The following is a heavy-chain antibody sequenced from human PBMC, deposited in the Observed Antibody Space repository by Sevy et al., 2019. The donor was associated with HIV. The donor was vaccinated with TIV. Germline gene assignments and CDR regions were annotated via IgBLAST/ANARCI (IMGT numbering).Heavy chain of an antibody. V-gene: IGHV1-18*04. CDR1: GYTFTSYG. Sequence: ASVKVSCKASGYTFTSYGISWVRQAPGQGLEWMGWISAYNGNTNYAQKLQGRVTMTTDTSTCTAFMELRSLRSDDTAVYYCARDLDNWNENDAFDIWGHGTMVTVSS. CDR3: ARDLDNWNENDAFDI. J-gene: IGHJ3*02. CDR2: ISAYNGNT. D-gene: IGHD1-20*01.